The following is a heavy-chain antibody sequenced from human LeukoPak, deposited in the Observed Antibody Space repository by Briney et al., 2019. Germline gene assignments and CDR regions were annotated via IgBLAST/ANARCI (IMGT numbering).Heavy chain of an antibody. CDR3: ASPAVAGFRWGFDY. V-gene: IGHV3-7*01. Sequence: PGGSLRLSCAASGFTFSSYWMSWVRQAPGKGLEWVANIKQDGSEKYYVDSVKGRFTISRDNAKNSLYLQMNSLRAEDTAVYYCASPAVAGFRWGFDYWGLGTLVTVSS. CDR1: GFTFSSYW. J-gene: IGHJ4*02. D-gene: IGHD6-19*01. CDR2: IKQDGSEK.